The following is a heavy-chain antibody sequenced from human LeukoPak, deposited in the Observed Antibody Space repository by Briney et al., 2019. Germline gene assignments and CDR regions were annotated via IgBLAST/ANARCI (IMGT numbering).Heavy chain of an antibody. V-gene: IGHV3-15*01. D-gene: IGHD3-3*01. CDR2: IKSKTDGGTT. CDR3: ARFWSGYSFDY. J-gene: IGHJ4*02. Sequence: GGSLRLSCAASGFTFSNAWMSWVRQAPGKGLEWVGRIKSKTDGGTTDYAAPVKGRFTISRDDSKNTLYLQMNSLKTEDTAVYYCARFWSGYSFDYWGQGTLVTVSS. CDR1: GFTFSNAW.